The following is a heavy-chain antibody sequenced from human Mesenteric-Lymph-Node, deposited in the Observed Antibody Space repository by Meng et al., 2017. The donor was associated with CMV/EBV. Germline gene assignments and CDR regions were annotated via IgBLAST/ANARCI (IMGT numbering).Heavy chain of an antibody. D-gene: IGHD2-15*01. Sequence: GSLRLSCAASGFTFSSYSMNWVRQAPGKGLEWIGSIYHSGSTYYNPSLKSRVTISVDTSKNQFSLKLSSVTAADTAVYYCARELGRPGDYWGQGTLVTVSS. J-gene: IGHJ4*02. CDR2: IYHSGST. CDR1: GFTFSSYS. V-gene: IGHV4-38-2*02. CDR3: ARELGRPGDY.